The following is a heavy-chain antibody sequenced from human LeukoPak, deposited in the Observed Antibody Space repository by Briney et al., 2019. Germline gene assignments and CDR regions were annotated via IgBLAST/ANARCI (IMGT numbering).Heavy chain of an antibody. CDR1: GDSISSHY. CDR2: IHYSGTT. D-gene: IGHD6-19*01. V-gene: IGHV4-59*11. J-gene: IGHJ4*02. Sequence: PSETLSLTCSVSGDSISSHYWTWIRQPPGKGLEWIGYIHYSGTTNYNPSLTSRITTSLDTSKNQFSLKLNSVTAADTAVYYCARGGWSLDYWGQGTLVTVS. CDR3: ARGGWSLDY.